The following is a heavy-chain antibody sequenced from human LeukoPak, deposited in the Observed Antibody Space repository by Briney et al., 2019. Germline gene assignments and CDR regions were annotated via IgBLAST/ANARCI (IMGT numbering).Heavy chain of an antibody. CDR2: SGYSGST. D-gene: IGHD6-19*01. CDR3: ARDQSSGWDDALDI. V-gene: IGHV4-39*07. Sequence: SDTLSLTCTVSGGSINSTTFYWGWIRQPPGKGLEWIRSSGYSGSTYYNPSLQSRVTISVDRSKNQFSLKLSSVTAADTAVYYCARDQSSGWDDALDIWGQGTIVRVST. CDR1: GGSINSTTFY. J-gene: IGHJ3*02.